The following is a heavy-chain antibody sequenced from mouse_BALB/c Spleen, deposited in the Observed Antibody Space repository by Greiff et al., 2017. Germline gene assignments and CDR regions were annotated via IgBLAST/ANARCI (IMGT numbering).Heavy chain of an antibody. V-gene: IGHV5-17*02. J-gene: IGHJ4*01. D-gene: IGHD2-14*01. Sequence: DVHLVESGGGLVQPGGSRKLSCAASGFTFSSFGMHWVRQAPEKGLEWVAYISSGSSTIYYADTVKGRFTISRDNPKNTLFLQMTSLRSEDTAMYYCARRNYRYENYAMDYWGQGTSVTVSS. CDR2: ISSGSSTI. CDR1: GFTFSSFG. CDR3: ARRNYRYENYAMDY.